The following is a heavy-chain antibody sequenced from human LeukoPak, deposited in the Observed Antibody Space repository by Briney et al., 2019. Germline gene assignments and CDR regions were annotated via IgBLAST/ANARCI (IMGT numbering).Heavy chain of an antibody. CDR2: ISSNGGST. V-gene: IGHV3-64*01. D-gene: IGHD3-10*01. J-gene: IGHJ3*02. Sequence: PGGSLRLSCAASGFTFSSYAMHWVRQAPGKGLEYVSAISSNGGSTYYANSVKGRFTISRANYKNTLYLQMGSMRDEDMAVYYCAREHGSAGVDALDIWGQGTMVTVSS. CDR3: AREHGSAGVDALDI. CDR1: GFTFSSYA.